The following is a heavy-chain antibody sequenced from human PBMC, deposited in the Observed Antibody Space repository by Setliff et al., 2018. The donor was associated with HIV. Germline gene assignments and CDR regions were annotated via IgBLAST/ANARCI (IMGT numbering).Heavy chain of an antibody. J-gene: IGHJ4*02. CDR1: GFSFSSYS. V-gene: IGHV3-21*06. D-gene: IGHD2-2*01. Sequence: GGSLRLSCAASGFSFSSYSMNWVRQAPGKGLEWVSSTSSSGDYIHTADSLKGRFTISRDNAKNLLYLQMNSLRVEDTAVYYCARGEPTILIEPAAFFDYWGQGTLVTVSS. CDR3: ARGEPTILIEPAAFFDY. CDR2: TSSSGDYI.